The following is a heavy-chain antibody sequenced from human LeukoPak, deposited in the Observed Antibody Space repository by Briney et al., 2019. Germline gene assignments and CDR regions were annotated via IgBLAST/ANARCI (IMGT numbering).Heavy chain of an antibody. CDR2: ISGSGGST. V-gene: IGHV3-23*01. D-gene: IGHD2-21*02. CDR3: TRLTGADVFDI. CDR1: GFTFSSYG. Sequence: PGGSLRLSCAASGFTFSSYGMSWVRQAPGKGLEWVSAISGSGGSTYYADSVKGRFTISRDNSKNTLYLQMNSLKTEDTAVYYCTRLTGADVFDIWGQGTMVTVSS. J-gene: IGHJ3*02.